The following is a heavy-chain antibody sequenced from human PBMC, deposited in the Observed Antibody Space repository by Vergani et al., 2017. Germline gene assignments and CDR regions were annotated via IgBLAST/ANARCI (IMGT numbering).Heavy chain of an antibody. V-gene: IGHV3-21*01. D-gene: IGHD2-2*01. J-gene: IGHJ4*02. CDR1: GFTFRSYS. CDR3: ASARLLPAAHYYFDY. CDR2: ISSSSTYI. Sequence: EVQLVESGGGLVKPGGSLRLSCAASGFTFRSYSMNWVRQAPGKGLEWVSSISSSSTYIYYADSVKGRFTISRDNAKNSLYLQMNSLRAEDTAVYYCASARLLPAAHYYFDYWGQGTLVTVSS.